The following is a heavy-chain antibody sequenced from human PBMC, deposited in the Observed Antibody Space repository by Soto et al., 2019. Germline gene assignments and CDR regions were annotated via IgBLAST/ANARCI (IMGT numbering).Heavy chain of an antibody. V-gene: IGHV3-66*01. CDR3: ARNGYNYGGGYFDY. J-gene: IGHJ4*02. CDR2: IYSGGST. CDR1: GVTVSSNY. Sequence: EVQLVESGGGLVQPGGSLRLSCAASGVTVSSNYMSWVRQAPGKGLEWVSVIYSGGSTYYADSVKGRFTISRDNSKNTLYLQMNSLRAEDTAVDYCARNGYNYGGGYFDYWGQGTLVTVSS. D-gene: IGHD5-18*01.